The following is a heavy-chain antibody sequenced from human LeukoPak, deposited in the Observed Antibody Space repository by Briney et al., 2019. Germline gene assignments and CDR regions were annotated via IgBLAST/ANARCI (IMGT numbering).Heavy chain of an antibody. D-gene: IGHD6-6*01. Sequence: ASVKVSCKASGYTFTGYYMHWVRQAPGQGLEWMGWINPNSGGTNYAQKFQGRVTMTRDTSISTVYMELSRLRSDDTAVYYCAIRNEYSSTTGFDYWGQGTLVTVSS. CDR1: GYTFTGYY. CDR3: AIRNEYSSTTGFDY. CDR2: INPNSGGT. J-gene: IGHJ4*02. V-gene: IGHV1-2*02.